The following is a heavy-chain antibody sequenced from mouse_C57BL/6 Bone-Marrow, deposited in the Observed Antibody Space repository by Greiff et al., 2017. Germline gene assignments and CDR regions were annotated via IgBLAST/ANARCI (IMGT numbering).Heavy chain of an antibody. J-gene: IGHJ4*01. V-gene: IGHV1-69*01. CDR3: AREKLGSLYAMDY. Sequence: QVQLKQPGAELVMPGASVKLSCKASGYTFTSYWMHWVKQRPGQGLEWIGEIDPSDSYTNYNQKFKGKSTLTVDKSSSTAYMQLSSLTSEDSAVYYWAREKLGSLYAMDYWGQGTSVTVSS. CDR2: IDPSDSYT. D-gene: IGHD6-1*01. CDR1: GYTFTSYW.